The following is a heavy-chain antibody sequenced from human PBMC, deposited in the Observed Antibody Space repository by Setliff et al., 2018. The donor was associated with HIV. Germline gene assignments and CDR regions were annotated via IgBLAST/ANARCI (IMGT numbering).Heavy chain of an antibody. D-gene: IGHD3-3*01. CDR2: IYHSGST. V-gene: IGHV4-38-2*01. CDR3: ARARAEWVELHSVPSYFDY. Sequence: SGTLSLTCAVSGYSISSGYYWGWIRQPPGKGLEWIGSIYHSGSTYYNPSLKSRVTISVDTSKNQFSLKLSSVTAADTAVYYCARARAEWVELHSVPSYFDYWGQGTLVTVSS. J-gene: IGHJ4*02. CDR1: GYSISSGYY.